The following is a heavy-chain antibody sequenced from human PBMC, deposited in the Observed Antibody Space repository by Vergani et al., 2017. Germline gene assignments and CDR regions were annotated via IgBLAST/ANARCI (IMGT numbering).Heavy chain of an antibody. Sequence: QVQLQESGPGLVKPWQTLSLTCSVSGDSISSGVYYWNWIRQHPGKGLEWIGYIYSTGSTHHNPSLRRRINMSVDTSKNQFSLKLNSVTAADTAVYYCGRVADFYGLGSRLLDLLGQGILVTVSS. CDR3: GRVADFYGLGSRLLDL. CDR1: GDSISSGVYY. J-gene: IGHJ5*02. D-gene: IGHD3-10*01. V-gene: IGHV4-31*03. CDR2: IYSTGST.